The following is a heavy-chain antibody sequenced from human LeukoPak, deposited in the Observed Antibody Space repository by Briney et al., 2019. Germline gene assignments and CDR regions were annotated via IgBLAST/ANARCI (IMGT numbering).Heavy chain of an antibody. CDR3: AKRNPVYTWNSDVL. CDR2: ISGSGIST. J-gene: IGHJ4*02. D-gene: IGHD1-1*01. V-gene: IGHV3-23*01. Sequence: GGSLRLSCAASGFYFSSYAMSWVRQAPGKGLEWVSGISGSGISTYYADSLKGRFTISRDNSKNTLFLQMNSLRAEDTAVYYCAKRNPVYTWNSDVLWGQGSLVTVSS. CDR1: GFYFSSYA.